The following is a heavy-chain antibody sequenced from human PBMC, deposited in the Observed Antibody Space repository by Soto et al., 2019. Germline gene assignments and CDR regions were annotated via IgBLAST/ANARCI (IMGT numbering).Heavy chain of an antibody. Sequence: SETLSLTCTVSGGSISSYYWSWIRQPPGKGLEWIGYIYYSGSTNYNPSLKSRVTISVDTSKNQFSLKLSSLTAADTAVYYCARLWFGEPVDYWGQGTLVTVSS. V-gene: IGHV4-59*08. CDR2: IYYSGST. D-gene: IGHD3-10*01. CDR3: ARLWFGEPVDY. J-gene: IGHJ4*02. CDR1: GGSISSYY.